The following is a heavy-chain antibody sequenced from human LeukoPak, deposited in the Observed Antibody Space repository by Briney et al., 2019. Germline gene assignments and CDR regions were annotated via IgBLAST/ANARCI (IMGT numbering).Heavy chain of an antibody. CDR2: IIPILGIA. CDR1: GGTFSSYA. D-gene: IGHD3-22*01. Sequence: ASVKVSCKASGGTFSSYATSWVRQAPGQGLEWMGRIIPILGIANYAQKFQGRVTITADKSTSTAYMELSSLRSEDTAVYYCARGLVGDSSGYFGSEWGQGTLVTVSS. V-gene: IGHV1-69*04. CDR3: ARGLVGDSSGYFGSE. J-gene: IGHJ4*02.